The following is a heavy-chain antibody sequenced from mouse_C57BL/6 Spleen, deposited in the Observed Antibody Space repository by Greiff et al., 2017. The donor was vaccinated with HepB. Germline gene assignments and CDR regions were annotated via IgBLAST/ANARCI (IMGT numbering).Heavy chain of an antibody. D-gene: IGHD1-1*01. CDR1: GYTFTRSW. CDR3: ARKDYGSRGNAMDY. V-gene: IGHV1-59*01. CDR2: IDPSDSYT. Sequence: VQLPQPGAELVRPGPSVQLSCQASGYTFTRSWMHWVKQRPGQGLEWIGVIDPSDSYTNYNQKFKGKATLTVDTYSSTAYMQLSSLTAEDSAVYYCARKDYGSRGNAMDYWGQGTSVTVSS. J-gene: IGHJ4*01.